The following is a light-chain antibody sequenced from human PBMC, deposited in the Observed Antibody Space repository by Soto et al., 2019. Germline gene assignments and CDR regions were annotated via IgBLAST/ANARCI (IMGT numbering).Light chain of an antibody. V-gene: IGLV2-14*03. CDR3: SSYTSSSTLV. Sequence: QSVLTQPRSVSGSPGQSVTISCTGISGDVGGHDFVSWYQQHPGKAPKLILYDVDKRPSGVSNRFSGSKSGNTASLTISGLQAEDEADYYCSSYTSSSTLVFGTGTKVTVL. CDR2: DVD. CDR1: SGDVGGHDF. J-gene: IGLJ1*01.